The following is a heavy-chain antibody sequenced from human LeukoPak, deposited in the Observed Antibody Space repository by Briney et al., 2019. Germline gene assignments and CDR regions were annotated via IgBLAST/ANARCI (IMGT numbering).Heavy chain of an antibody. J-gene: IGHJ6*02. Sequence: GGSLRLSCAASGFTFSSYSMNWVRQAPGKGLEWVSSIRSSSSYIYYADSVKGRFTISRDNAKNSLYLQMNSLRAEDTAVYYCARGPHLNDIVVVPAAVYYYGMDVWGQGTTVTVSS. V-gene: IGHV3-21*01. CDR3: ARGPHLNDIVVVPAAVYYYGMDV. CDR1: GFTFSSYS. D-gene: IGHD2-2*01. CDR2: IRSSSSYI.